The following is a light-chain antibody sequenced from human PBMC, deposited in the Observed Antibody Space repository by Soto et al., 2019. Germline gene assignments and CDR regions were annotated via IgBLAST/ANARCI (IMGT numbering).Light chain of an antibody. CDR1: QSVSNY. CDR2: DAS. CDR3: QQRSNWPPLT. J-gene: IGKJ4*01. V-gene: IGKV3-11*01. Sequence: IVLTEYTGTLSLSPGDGATLSCRASQSVSNYLAWYQQKPGQAPRLLIYDASNRATGIPARFSGSGSGTDFTLTISSLEPEDFAVYYCQQRSNWPPLTFGGGTKVDIK.